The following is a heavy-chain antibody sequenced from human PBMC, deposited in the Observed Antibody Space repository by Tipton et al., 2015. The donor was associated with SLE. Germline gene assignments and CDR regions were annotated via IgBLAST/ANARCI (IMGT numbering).Heavy chain of an antibody. CDR3: AKDQDGLTSSQVDY. CDR1: GFTFSSYG. D-gene: IGHD6-19*01. J-gene: IGHJ4*02. Sequence: SGFTFSSYGMHWVRQAPGKGLEWVAFIRYDGSNKYYADSVKGRFTISRDNSKNTLYLQMNSLRAEDTAVYYCAKDQDGLTSSQVDYWGQGTLVTVSS. CDR2: IRYDGSNK. V-gene: IGHV3-30*02.